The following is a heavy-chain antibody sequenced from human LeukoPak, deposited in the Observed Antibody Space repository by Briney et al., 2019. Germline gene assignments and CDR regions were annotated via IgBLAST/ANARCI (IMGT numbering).Heavy chain of an antibody. CDR1: GFTFSSYE. J-gene: IGHJ6*02. CDR3: ARDRVYYDILTGYPYGMDV. D-gene: IGHD3-9*01. V-gene: IGHV3-48*03. CDR2: ISSSGSTI. Sequence: GGSLRLSCAASGFTFSSYEMNWVRQAPGKGLKWVSYISSSGSTIYYADSVKGRFTISRDNAKNSLYLQMNSLRAEDTAVYYCARDRVYYDILTGYPYGMDVWGQGTTVTVSS.